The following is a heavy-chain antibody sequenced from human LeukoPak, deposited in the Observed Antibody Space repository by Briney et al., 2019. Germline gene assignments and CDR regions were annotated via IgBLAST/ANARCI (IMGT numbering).Heavy chain of an antibody. CDR3: ATGWSNWNYEFDY. Sequence: EASVKVSCKASGGTFSSYAISWVRQAPGQGLEWMGGIIPIFGTANYAQKFQGRVTITTDESTSTAYMELSSLRSEDTAVYYCATGWSNWNYEFDYWGQGTLVTVSS. CDR2: IIPIFGTA. J-gene: IGHJ4*02. D-gene: IGHD1-7*01. CDR1: GGTFSSYA. V-gene: IGHV1-69*05.